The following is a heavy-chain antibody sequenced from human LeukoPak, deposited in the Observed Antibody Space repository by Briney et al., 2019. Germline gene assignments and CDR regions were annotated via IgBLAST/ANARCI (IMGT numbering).Heavy chain of an antibody. CDR2: IYTSGST. CDR3: ARDPVYCTNGVCYTEYNWFDP. J-gene: IGHJ5*02. Sequence: SETLSLTCTVSGGSISSYYWSWIRQPAGKRLEWIGRIYTSGSTNYNPSLKSRVTMSVDTSKNQFSLKLSSVTAADTAVYYCARDPVYCTNGVCYTEYNWFDPWGQGTLVTVSS. D-gene: IGHD2-8*01. V-gene: IGHV4-4*07. CDR1: GGSISSYY.